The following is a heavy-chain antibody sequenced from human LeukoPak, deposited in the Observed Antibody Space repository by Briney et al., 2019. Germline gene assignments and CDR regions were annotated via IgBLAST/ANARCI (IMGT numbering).Heavy chain of an antibody. CDR1: GFTFTDYW. Sequence: GGSLRLSCAASGFTFTDYWMSWVRQAPGKGLEWVANIKRDGSEKYYVDSVKGRFTISRDNAKNSLYLQMNSLRTEDTAVYYCAXGRGXXXGXYFDY. V-gene: IGHV3-7*01. CDR3: AXGRGXXXGXYFDY. J-gene: IGHJ4*01. CDR2: IKRDGSEK.